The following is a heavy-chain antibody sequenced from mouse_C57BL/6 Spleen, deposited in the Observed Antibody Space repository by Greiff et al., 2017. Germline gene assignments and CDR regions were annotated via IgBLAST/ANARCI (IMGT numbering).Heavy chain of an antibody. CDR2: IYPGDGDT. V-gene: IGHV1-82*01. J-gene: IGHJ2*01. D-gene: IGHD1-1*01. CDR3: ARSSREFDY. Sequence: QVQLQQSGPELVKPGASVKISCKASGYAFSSSWMNWVKQRPGKGLEWIGRIYPGDGDTNYNVKFKGKATLTADKSSSTAYMQLSSLTSEDSAVYFCARSSREFDYWGQGTTLTVSS. CDR1: GYAFSSSW.